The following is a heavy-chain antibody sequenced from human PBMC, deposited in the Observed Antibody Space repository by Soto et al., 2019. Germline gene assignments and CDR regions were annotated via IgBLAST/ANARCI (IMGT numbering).Heavy chain of an antibody. CDR3: ARHLGYDSSGYYRNWFDP. CDR1: GGSISSGGYS. CDR2: IYHSGSP. J-gene: IGHJ5*02. D-gene: IGHD3-22*01. V-gene: IGHV4-30-2*01. Sequence: SETLSLTCAVSGGSISSGGYSWSWIRQPPGKGLEWIGYIYHSGSPYYNPSLKSRVTISVDRSKNQFSLKLSSVTAADTAVYYCARHLGYDSSGYYRNWFDPWGQGTLVTVSS.